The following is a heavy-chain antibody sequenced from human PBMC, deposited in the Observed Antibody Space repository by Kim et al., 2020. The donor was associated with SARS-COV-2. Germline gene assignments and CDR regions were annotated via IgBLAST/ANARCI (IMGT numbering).Heavy chain of an antibody. V-gene: IGHV1-69*13. J-gene: IGHJ6*02. CDR3: ARSGYSRQYYYYYGMDV. CDR2: IIPIFGTA. D-gene: IGHD5-18*01. Sequence: SVKVSCKASGGTFSNYAISWVRQAPGQGLECMGGIIPIFGTANYAQKFQGRVTITADESTSTAYMELSSLRSEDTAVYYCARSGYSRQYYYYYGMDVWGQGTTVTVSS. CDR1: GGTFSNYA.